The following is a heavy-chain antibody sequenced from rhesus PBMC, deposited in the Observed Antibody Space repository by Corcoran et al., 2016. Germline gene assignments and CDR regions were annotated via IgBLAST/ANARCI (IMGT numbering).Heavy chain of an antibody. V-gene: IGHV4-169*01. CDR1: GDSVSRTY. CDR2: IDSRGST. Sequence: QLQLQESGPGLVKPSETLSLTCAVSGDSVSRTYWSWIRQAPGQGLEWIGRIDSRGSTYYNPSLKSRVTLSVDTSKNQFSLKLSSVTAADTAVYYCARHDPYSSGWPEFDYWGQGVLVTVSS. J-gene: IGHJ4*01. CDR3: ARHDPYSSGWPEFDY. D-gene: IGHD6-31*01.